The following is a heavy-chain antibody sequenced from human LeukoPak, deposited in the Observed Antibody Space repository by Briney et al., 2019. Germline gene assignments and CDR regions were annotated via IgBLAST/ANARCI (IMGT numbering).Heavy chain of an antibody. CDR2: ISSSGSVI. V-gene: IGHV3-11*01. CDR1: GFTFSDYY. D-gene: IGHD6-13*01. CDR3: TRVTSSWYSDLDY. Sequence: KTGGPLRLSCAASGFTFSDYYMSWIRQAPGKGREGISYISSSGSVISYEDSLKGRFTISRDNAKNSLYLQMNSLRAEDTAIYYCTRVTSSWYSDLDYWGQGTLVTVSS. J-gene: IGHJ4*02.